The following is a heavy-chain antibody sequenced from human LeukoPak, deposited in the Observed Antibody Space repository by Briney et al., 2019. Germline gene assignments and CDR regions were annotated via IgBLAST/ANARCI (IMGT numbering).Heavy chain of an antibody. CDR3: ARGGPLREPRTYYFDY. CDR2: IYTSGST. D-gene: IGHD1-26*01. Sequence: NPSQTLSLTCTVSGGSISSGSYYWSWIRQPAGKGLEWIGRIYTSGSTNYNPSLKSRVTISVDTSKNQFSLKLSSVTAADTAVYYCARGGPLREPRTYYFDYWGQGTLVTVSS. CDR1: GGSISSGSYY. V-gene: IGHV4-61*02. J-gene: IGHJ4*02.